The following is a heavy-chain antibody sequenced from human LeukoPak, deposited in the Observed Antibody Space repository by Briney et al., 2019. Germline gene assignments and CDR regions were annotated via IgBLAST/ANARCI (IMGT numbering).Heavy chain of an antibody. J-gene: IGHJ5*02. CDR2: ISGSGGST. CDR1: GFTFSSYA. V-gene: IGHV3-23*01. CDR3: AKDWSIAARRGDNWFDP. Sequence: GGSLGLSCAASGFTFSSYAMSWVRQAPGEGLEWVSAISGSGGSTYYADSVKGRFTISRDNSKNTLYLQMNSLRAEDTAVYYCAKDWSIAARRGDNWFDPWGQGTLVTVSA. D-gene: IGHD6-6*01.